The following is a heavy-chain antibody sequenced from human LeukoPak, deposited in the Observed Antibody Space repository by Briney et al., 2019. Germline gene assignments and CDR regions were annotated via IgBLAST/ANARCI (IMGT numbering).Heavy chain of an antibody. V-gene: IGHV3-48*03. CDR2: ISRSGSTI. CDR1: GFTFSSYE. D-gene: IGHD3-10*01. J-gene: IGHJ5*02. CDR3: ASESHRWFGELFRNWFDP. Sequence: VGSLRLSCAASGFTFSSYEMSWVRQAPGKWLEWVSYISRSGSTIYYADSVKVRFTISRDNANNSLYLQTNSLRAEDTAVYYCASESHRWFGELFRNWFDPWGQGTRVAVSS.